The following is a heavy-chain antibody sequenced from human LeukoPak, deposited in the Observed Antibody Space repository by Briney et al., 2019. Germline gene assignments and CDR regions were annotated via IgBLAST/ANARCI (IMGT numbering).Heavy chain of an antibody. CDR1: GFTFRLYE. Sequence: GGSLRLSCAACGFTFRLYEMNWVRQAPGKGLEWVSYISSTGSTIYYADSVKGRFTISRDNAKNSLDVQMNSLRAEDTAVYYCVRGYTYNSDYFDYWGQGALVTVSS. CDR3: VRGYTYNSDYFDY. CDR2: ISSTGSTI. D-gene: IGHD5-18*01. V-gene: IGHV3-48*03. J-gene: IGHJ4*02.